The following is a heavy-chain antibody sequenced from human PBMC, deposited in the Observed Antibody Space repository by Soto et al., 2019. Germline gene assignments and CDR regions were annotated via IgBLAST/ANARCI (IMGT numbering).Heavy chain of an antibody. V-gene: IGHV1-3*01. J-gene: IGHJ6*02. CDR3: ARLTMGGYSYYAIDV. D-gene: IGHD3-16*01. Sequence: ASVKISCKASGYTFTSYAMHWVRQAPGQRLEWMGWINAGNGNTKYSQKFQGRVTITRDTSASTAYMELSSLRSEDTAVYYCARLTMGGYSYYAIDVCRQGITVTV. CDR2: INAGNGNT. CDR1: GYTFTSYA.